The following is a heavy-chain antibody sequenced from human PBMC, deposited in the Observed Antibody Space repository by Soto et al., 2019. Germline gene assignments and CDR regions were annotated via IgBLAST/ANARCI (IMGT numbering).Heavy chain of an antibody. CDR3: ARDLNSYCSGGSCYPDS. CDR1: GFIFSTYW. Sequence: GGSLRLSCTASGFIFSTYWMHWFRQAPGKGLVWLSRSKFDGSSTNYADSVKGRFTVSRDNAKNTLYLQMNSLRAEDTAVYYCARDLNSYCSGGSCYPDSWGQGTPVTVSS. J-gene: IGHJ4*02. V-gene: IGHV3-74*01. D-gene: IGHD2-15*01. CDR2: SKFDGSST.